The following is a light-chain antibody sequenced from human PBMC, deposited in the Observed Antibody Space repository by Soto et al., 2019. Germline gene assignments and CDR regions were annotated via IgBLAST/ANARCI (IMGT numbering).Light chain of an antibody. Sequence: QSVLTQPASVYGSPGQSSTISCTGTSSDVGGYNYVSWYQQHPGKAPKLMTYDVSNRPSGVSNRFSGSKSGNTASLTISGLQAEDEADYYCSSYTSSSTLVFGTGTKVTVL. CDR3: SSYTSSSTLV. CDR1: SSDVGGYNY. V-gene: IGLV2-14*01. CDR2: DVS. J-gene: IGLJ1*01.